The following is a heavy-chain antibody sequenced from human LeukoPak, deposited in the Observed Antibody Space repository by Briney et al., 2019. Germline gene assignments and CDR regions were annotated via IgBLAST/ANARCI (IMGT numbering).Heavy chain of an antibody. CDR2: IYHSGST. V-gene: IGHV4-30-2*01. CDR3: ARGRGSVVPAALGPFFDY. Sequence: SETLSLTCAVFGGSISSGGYSWSWIRQPPGKGLEWIGYIYHSGSTYYNPSLKSRVTISVDRSKNQFSLKLSSVTAADTAVYYCARGRGSVVPAALGPFFDYWGQGTLVTVSS. D-gene: IGHD2-2*01. J-gene: IGHJ4*02. CDR1: GGSISSGGYS.